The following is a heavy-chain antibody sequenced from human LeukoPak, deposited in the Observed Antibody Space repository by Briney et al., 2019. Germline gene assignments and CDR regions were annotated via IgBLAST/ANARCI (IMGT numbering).Heavy chain of an antibody. J-gene: IGHJ4*02. Sequence: PSETLSLTCTVSGGSISGYYWSWIRQPPGKGLEWIGYIYNSGSANYNPSLKSRVTISEDMSISQFSLKLSSVTAADTAVYYCARLSGSFDLWGQGTLVTVSS. CDR2: IYNSGSA. V-gene: IGHV4-4*09. CDR3: ARLSGSFDL. D-gene: IGHD3-10*01. CDR1: GGSISGYY.